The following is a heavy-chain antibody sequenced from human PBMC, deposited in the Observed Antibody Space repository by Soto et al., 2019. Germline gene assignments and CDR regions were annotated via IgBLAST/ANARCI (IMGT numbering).Heavy chain of an antibody. CDR3: ARDCSSTSCPYCSGGSCYFSAFDI. CDR1: GFTFSDYY. J-gene: IGHJ3*02. CDR2: ISSSGSTI. V-gene: IGHV3-11*01. D-gene: IGHD2-15*01. Sequence: QVQLVASGGGLVKPGGSLRLSCAASGFTFSDYYMSWIRQAPGKGLEWVSYISSSGSTIYYADSVKGRFTISRDNAKNSLYLQMNSLRAEDTAVYYCARDCSSTSCPYCSGGSCYFSAFDIWGQGTMVTVSS.